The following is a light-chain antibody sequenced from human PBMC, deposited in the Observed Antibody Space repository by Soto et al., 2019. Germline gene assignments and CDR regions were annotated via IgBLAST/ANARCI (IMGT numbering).Light chain of an antibody. CDR2: AVS. J-gene: IGLJ2*01. Sequence: QLVLTQPRSVSGSPGQSVTISCTGTSSDVGGYNYVSWYQQHPGKAPKLMIYAVSKRPSGVPDRVSGSKSGNTASLTISGLQAEDEADYYCCSYAGNYTFVFGGGTKVTVL. CDR1: SSDVGGYNY. V-gene: IGLV2-11*01. CDR3: CSYAGNYTFV.